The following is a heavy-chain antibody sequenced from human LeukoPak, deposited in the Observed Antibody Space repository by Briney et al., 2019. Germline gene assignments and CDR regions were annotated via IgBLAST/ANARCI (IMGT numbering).Heavy chain of an antibody. Sequence: GGSLRLSCAASGFTFSNAWMNWVRQAPGKGLEWVGRIKSKTDGGTTDYAAPVKGRFTISRDDSKNTLYLQMNSLKTEDTAVYYCTRDDYVWGSYRFDYWGRGTLVTVSS. CDR3: TRDDYVWGSYRFDY. J-gene: IGHJ4*02. D-gene: IGHD3-16*02. CDR2: IKSKTDGGTT. CDR1: GFTFSNAW. V-gene: IGHV3-15*07.